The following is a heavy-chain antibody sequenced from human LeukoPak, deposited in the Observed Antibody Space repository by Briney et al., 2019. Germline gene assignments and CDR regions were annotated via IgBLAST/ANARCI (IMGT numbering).Heavy chain of an antibody. V-gene: IGHV3-48*01. CDR1: GFTFSSYS. CDR3: AKDTMGATYY. J-gene: IGHJ4*02. Sequence: GGSLRLSCAASGFTFSSYSMNWVRQAPGKGLEWVSYISSSSSTIYYTDSVKGRFTISRDNAKNSLYLQMNSLRAEDTAVYYCAKDTMGATYYWGQGTLVTVSS. D-gene: IGHD1-26*01. CDR2: ISSSSSTI.